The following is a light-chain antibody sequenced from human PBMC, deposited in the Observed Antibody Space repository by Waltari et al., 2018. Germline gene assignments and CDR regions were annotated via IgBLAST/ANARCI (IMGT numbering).Light chain of an antibody. CDR1: RSNIGAGHD. J-gene: IGLJ3*02. V-gene: IGLV1-40*01. CDR3: QSFDIRLSGGVV. Sequence: QSVLTQPPSMSGAPGQRVTISCTGSRSNIGAGHDVHWDQVFPGTAPKLLIYGNNNRPSGVPDRFFGSKSDTSASLAIGGLQAEDEADYYCQSFDIRLSGGVVFGGGTKVTVL. CDR2: GNN.